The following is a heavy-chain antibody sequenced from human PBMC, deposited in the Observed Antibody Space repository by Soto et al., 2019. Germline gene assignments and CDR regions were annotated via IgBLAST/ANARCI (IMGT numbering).Heavy chain of an antibody. D-gene: IGHD6-13*01. CDR3: ARFIAAAGGYYYYCGMDV. V-gene: IGHV1-24*01. CDR2: FDPEDGET. J-gene: IGHJ6*02. Sequence: ASVKVSCKVSGYTLTELSMHWVRQAPGKGXEWMGGFDPEDGETIYAQKFQGRVTMTEDTSTDTAYMELSSLRSEDTAVYYCARFIAAAGGYYYYCGMDVWGQGTTVTVSS. CDR1: GYTLTELS.